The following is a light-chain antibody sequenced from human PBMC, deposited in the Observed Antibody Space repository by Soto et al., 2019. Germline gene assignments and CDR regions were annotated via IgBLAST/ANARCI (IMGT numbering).Light chain of an antibody. CDR3: QQSYTPPWT. J-gene: IGKJ1*01. V-gene: IGKV1-39*01. CDR2: AAS. Sequence: DIKMTQSPSSLSASVGDRVTITCRASQSISIYLNWYQLRPGKAPKLLIYAASSLQSGVPSRFSGSVSGTDFTLTSSSLHPEEFPSYYCQQSYTPPWTFGQGTKVDIK. CDR1: QSISIY.